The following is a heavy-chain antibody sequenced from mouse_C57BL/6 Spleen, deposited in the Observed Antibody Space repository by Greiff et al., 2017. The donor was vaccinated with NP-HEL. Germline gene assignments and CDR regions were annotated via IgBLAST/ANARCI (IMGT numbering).Heavy chain of an antibody. D-gene: IGHD1-1*01. CDR3: ARGRYFGSSYVGWYFDV. Sequence: VQLQQPGAELVMPGASVKLSCKASGYTFTSYWMHWVKQRPGQGLEWIGEIDPSDSYTNYNQKFKGKSTLTVDKSSSTAYMQLSSRTSEDSAVYYCARGRYFGSSYVGWYFDVWGTGTTVTVSS. CDR1: GYTFTSYW. V-gene: IGHV1-69*01. J-gene: IGHJ1*03. CDR2: IDPSDSYT.